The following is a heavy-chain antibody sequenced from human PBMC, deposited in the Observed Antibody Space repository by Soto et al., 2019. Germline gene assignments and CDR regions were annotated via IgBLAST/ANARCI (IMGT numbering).Heavy chain of an antibody. D-gene: IGHD1-7*01. CDR2: ITASGGTT. CDR1: GFTFSSYS. Sequence: GGSLRLSCAASGFTFSSYSMSWVRQAPGKGLEWVAHITASGGTTYYADSVKGRFTISRDTSRNTLYLQMNSLRAEDTALYYCAKCMQAYWNYDARHIWSQGTMGHRL. V-gene: IGHV3-23*01. J-gene: IGHJ3*02. CDR3: AKCMQAYWNYDARHI.